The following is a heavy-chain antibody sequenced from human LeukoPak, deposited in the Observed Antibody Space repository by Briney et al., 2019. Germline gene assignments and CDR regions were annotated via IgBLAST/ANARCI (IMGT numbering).Heavy chain of an antibody. CDR3: HTVTTGYFDY. Sequence: GGSLRLSCTASGFTFGDYAMSWVRQAPGKGLEWVGFIRSKAYGGTTEYAASVKGRFTISGDDSKSIAYLQMNSLKTEDTAVYYCHTVTTGYFDYWGQGTLVTVSS. V-gene: IGHV3-49*04. D-gene: IGHD4-17*01. J-gene: IGHJ4*02. CDR2: IRSKAYGGTT. CDR1: GFTFGDYA.